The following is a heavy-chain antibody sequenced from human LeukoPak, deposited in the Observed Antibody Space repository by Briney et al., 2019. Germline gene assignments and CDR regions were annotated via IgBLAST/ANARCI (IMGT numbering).Heavy chain of an antibody. J-gene: IGHJ4*02. CDR2: IYYSGST. CDR3: ARAEGRDSSGWTF. CDR1: GGSISSYY. D-gene: IGHD6-19*01. Sequence: SETLSLTCTVSGGSISSYYWSWIRQPPGKGREWIGYIYYSGSTNCNPSLKSRVTISVDTSKNQFSLKLSSVTAADTAVYYCARAEGRDSSGWTFGGQGTLVTVSS. V-gene: IGHV4-59*01.